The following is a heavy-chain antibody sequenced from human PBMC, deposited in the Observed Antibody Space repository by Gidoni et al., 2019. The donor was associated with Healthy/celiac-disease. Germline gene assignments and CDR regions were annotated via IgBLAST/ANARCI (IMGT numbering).Heavy chain of an antibody. V-gene: IGHV3-9*01. CDR2: ISWNSGSI. CDR1: GFTFDDYA. J-gene: IGHJ4*02. Sequence: EVQLVESGGGLVQPGRSLGLSCAASGFTFDDYAMHWVRQAPGKGLEWGSGISWNSGSIGYADSVKGRFTISRDNAKNSLYLQMNSLRAEDTALYYCAKDNSRWSDYGDYVLGYWGQGTLVTVSS. CDR3: AKDNSRWSDYGDYVLGY. D-gene: IGHD4-17*01.